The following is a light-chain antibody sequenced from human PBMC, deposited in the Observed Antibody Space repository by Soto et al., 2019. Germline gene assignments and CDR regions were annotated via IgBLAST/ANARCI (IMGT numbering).Light chain of an antibody. CDR2: TAS. CDR1: QSISTY. Sequence: DIQMTQSPSSLSASLGDRVTITCRASQSISTYLNWYQQKPGKAPKLLIATASTLQSGVPSRFSGSGSGTDFSRSIISVHPEDFEIYFCKEGSITPPYTCGRGPRLVIK. V-gene: IGKV1-39*01. CDR3: KEGSITPPYT. J-gene: IGKJ2*01.